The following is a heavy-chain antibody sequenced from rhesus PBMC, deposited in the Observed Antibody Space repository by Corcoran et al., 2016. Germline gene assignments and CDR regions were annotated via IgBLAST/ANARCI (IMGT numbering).Heavy chain of an antibody. J-gene: IGHJ4*01. D-gene: IGHD6-25*01. CDR1: GGSISGYY. Sequence: QVQLQESGPGLVKPSETLSLTCTVSGGSISGYYWSWIRQPPGKGLEWIGNNDGNSAGTNYNPSLKSRVTISKDTSKNQFSLKLISVTAADTALYYCARVVIAAAGTYNYWGQGVLVTVSS. CDR3: ARVVIAAAGTYNY. CDR2: NDGNSAGT. V-gene: IGHV4-81*01.